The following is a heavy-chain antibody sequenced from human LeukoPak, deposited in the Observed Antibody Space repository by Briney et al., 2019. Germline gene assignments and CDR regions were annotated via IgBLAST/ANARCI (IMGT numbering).Heavy chain of an antibody. CDR3: ARGVYDSSGYWY. CDR1: GGTFSSYA. Sequence: ASVKVSCKASGGTFSSYAISWVRQAPGQGLEWMGRIIPILGIANYAQKFQGRVTITADKYTSTAYMELSSLRSEDTAVYYCARGVYDSSGYWYWGQGTLVTVSS. J-gene: IGHJ4*02. D-gene: IGHD3-22*01. CDR2: IIPILGIA. V-gene: IGHV1-69*04.